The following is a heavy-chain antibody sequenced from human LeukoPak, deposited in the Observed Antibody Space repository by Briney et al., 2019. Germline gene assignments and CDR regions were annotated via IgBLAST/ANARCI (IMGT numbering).Heavy chain of an antibody. D-gene: IGHD3-16*01. Sequence: SETLSLTCTVSGGSISSYYWGWIRQPPGKGLEWIGSIYYSGSTYYNPSLKSRVTISVDTSKNQFSLKLSSVTAADTAVYYCAFSGGELALFDYWGQGTLVTVSS. J-gene: IGHJ4*02. CDR1: GGSISSYY. CDR2: IYYSGST. V-gene: IGHV4-39*01. CDR3: AFSGGELALFDY.